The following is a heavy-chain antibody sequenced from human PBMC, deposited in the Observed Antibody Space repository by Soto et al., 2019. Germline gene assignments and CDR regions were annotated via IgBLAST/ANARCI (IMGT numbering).Heavy chain of an antibody. V-gene: IGHV1-18*04. CDR3: AREGIVVVPAAIGDYHGMDV. J-gene: IGHJ6*02. CDR1: GYTFTSYG. Sequence: ASVKVSCKASGYTFTSYGISWVRQAPGQGLEWMGWISAYDGNTNYAQKLQGRVTMTTDTSTSTAYMELRSLRSDDTAVYYCAREGIVVVPAAIGDYHGMDVWGQGTTVTVSS. D-gene: IGHD2-2*01. CDR2: ISAYDGNT.